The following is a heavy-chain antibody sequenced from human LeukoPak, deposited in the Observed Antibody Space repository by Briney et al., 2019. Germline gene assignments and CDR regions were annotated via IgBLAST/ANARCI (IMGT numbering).Heavy chain of an antibody. J-gene: IGHJ1*01. Sequence: GGSLRLSCAASRFIFSTYRMNWVRQAPGKELEWVSYISSTSTAIDYADSVKGRFTISRDNAKNSLNLQMNSLRDEDTAVYYCAKSSDSSGYYSAEYFQNWGQGTLVTVSS. CDR1: RFIFSTYR. V-gene: IGHV3-48*02. CDR2: ISSTSTAI. D-gene: IGHD3-22*01. CDR3: AKSSDSSGYYSAEYFQN.